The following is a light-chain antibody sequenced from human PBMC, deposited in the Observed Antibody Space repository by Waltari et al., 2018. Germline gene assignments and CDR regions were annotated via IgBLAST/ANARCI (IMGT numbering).Light chain of an antibody. CDR3: QHYGNSPQLT. J-gene: IGKJ4*01. Sequence: NVLTQSPGTLSLSPGDRATLSCRASDMVSSNYIAWYQQRPGQAPRLLIFGASSRATGIPDRFSGSGSGTDFTLTISRLEPEDFAVYYCQHYGNSPQLTFAGGTRLEIK. V-gene: IGKV3-20*01. CDR1: DMVSSNY. CDR2: GAS.